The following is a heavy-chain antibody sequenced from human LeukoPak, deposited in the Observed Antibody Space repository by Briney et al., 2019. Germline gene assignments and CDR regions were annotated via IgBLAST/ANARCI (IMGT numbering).Heavy chain of an antibody. CDR3: ARHIGGGIEDMDV. CDR1: GGSIGTFY. CDR2: IYVTAT. D-gene: IGHD3-16*02. J-gene: IGHJ6*03. V-gene: IGHV4-59*08. Sequence: SETLSLTCTVSGGSIGTFYWSWIRQSPGKGLEWIGYIYVTATRYNPYLQSRLTISVDRSRIQFFLNLSSVTAADTAVYYCARHIGGGIEDMDVWGKGTKVIVSS.